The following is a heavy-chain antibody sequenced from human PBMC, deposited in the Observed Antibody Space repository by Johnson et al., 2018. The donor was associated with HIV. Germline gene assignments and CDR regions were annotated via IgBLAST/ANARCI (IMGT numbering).Heavy chain of an antibody. D-gene: IGHD2-8*02. J-gene: IGHJ3*02. V-gene: IGHV3-30*04. CDR1: GFTFSSYA. CDR3: AREGDMGYCTGGVCPGDAFDI. Sequence: QVQLVESGGGVVQPGRSLRLSCAASGFTFSSYAMHWVRQAPGKGLEWVAVISYDGSNKYYADSVKGRITISRDNSKNTLYLQMKSLRAEDTAVYYWAREGDMGYCTGGVCPGDAFDIWGQGTMVTVSS. CDR2: ISYDGSNK.